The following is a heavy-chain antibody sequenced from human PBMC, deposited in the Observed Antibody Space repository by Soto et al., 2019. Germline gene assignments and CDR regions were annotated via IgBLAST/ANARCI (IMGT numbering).Heavy chain of an antibody. CDR3: ARVVDYSNYEYYYMEV. CDR2: IYYSGST. Sequence: LSLTCTVSGGSISSYYWSWIRQPPGKGLEWIGYIYYSGSTNYNPSLKSRVTISVDTSKNQFSLKLSSVTAADTAVYYCARVVDYSNYEYYYMEVWGKGTTVTVSS. J-gene: IGHJ6*03. V-gene: IGHV4-59*01. D-gene: IGHD4-4*01. CDR1: GGSISSYY.